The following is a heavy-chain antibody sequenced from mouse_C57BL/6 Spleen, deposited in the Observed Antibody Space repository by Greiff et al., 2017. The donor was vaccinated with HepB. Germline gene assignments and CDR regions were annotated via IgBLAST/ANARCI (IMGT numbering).Heavy chain of an antibody. Sequence: VQRVESGAELVKPGASVKISCKASGYAFSSYWMNWVKQRPGKGLEWIGQIYPGDGDTNYNGKFKGKATLTADKSSSTAYMQLSSLTSEDSAVYFCARLTGTPFDYWGQGTTLTVSS. CDR1: GYAFSSYW. CDR3: ARLTGTPFDY. V-gene: IGHV1-80*01. D-gene: IGHD4-1*01. CDR2: IYPGDGDT. J-gene: IGHJ2*01.